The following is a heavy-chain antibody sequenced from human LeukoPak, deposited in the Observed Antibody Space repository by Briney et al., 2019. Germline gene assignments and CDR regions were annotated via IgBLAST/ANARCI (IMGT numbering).Heavy chain of an antibody. CDR3: ARAVGSGSFQTYYYYMDV. CDR2: IYYSGNT. V-gene: IGHV4-39*07. D-gene: IGHD3-10*01. CDR1: SGSISTSNYY. J-gene: IGHJ6*03. Sequence: PSETLSLTCTVSSGSISTSNYYWGWIRQPPGMGLGWIGSIYYSGNTYYNPSLKSRVTISLDTSKNQFSLKLSSVTAADTAVYYCARAVGSGSFQTYYYYMDVWGKGTTVTISS.